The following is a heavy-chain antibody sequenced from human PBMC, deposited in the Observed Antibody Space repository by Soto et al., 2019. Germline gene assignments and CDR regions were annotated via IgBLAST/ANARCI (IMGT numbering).Heavy chain of an antibody. Sequence: QLQLQESDPGLVKPSETMSLTCTVSGGSISSSSYYWGWIRQPPGNGLEWIGSIYYSGSTYYNPSLKRRVTISVDTSKIQYSLKLSSVTAADTAVYYCVSNVEYGDYVVGWGQGPLVTVSS. CDR3: VSNVEYGDYVVG. CDR1: GGSISSSSYY. V-gene: IGHV4-39*01. D-gene: IGHD4-17*01. J-gene: IGHJ4*02. CDR2: IYYSGST.